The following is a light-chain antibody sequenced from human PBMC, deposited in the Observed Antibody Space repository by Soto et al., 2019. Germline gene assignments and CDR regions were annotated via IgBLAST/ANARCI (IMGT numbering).Light chain of an antibody. J-gene: IGKJ1*01. Sequence: IQVTQSPSTLSASVGDRVTITCRASQGISSYLAWYQQKPGKAPKLLIYAASTLQSGVPSRFSGSGSGTDFTLTISCLQSEDFATYYCQQYYSYPRTFGQGTKVNIK. V-gene: IGKV1-8*01. CDR3: QQYYSYPRT. CDR2: AAS. CDR1: QGISSY.